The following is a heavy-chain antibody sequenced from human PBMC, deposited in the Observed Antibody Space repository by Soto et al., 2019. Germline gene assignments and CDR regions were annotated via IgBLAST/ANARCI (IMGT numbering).Heavy chain of an antibody. CDR1: GFTFSSYE. J-gene: IGHJ4*02. CDR3: ARGEVVAATPSPYFDY. V-gene: IGHV3-48*03. Sequence: SLRLSCAASGFTFSSYEMNWVRQAPGKGLEWVSYISSSGSTIYYADSVKGRFTISRDNAKNSLYLQMNSLRAEDTAVYYCARGEVVAATPSPYFDYWGQGTLVTVSS. CDR2: ISSSGSTI. D-gene: IGHD2-15*01.